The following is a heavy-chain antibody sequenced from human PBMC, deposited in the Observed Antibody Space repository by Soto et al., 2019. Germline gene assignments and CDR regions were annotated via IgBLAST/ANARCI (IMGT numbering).Heavy chain of an antibody. J-gene: IGHJ4*02. CDR2: ISAYNGNT. Sequence: QVQLVQSGAEVKKPGASVKVSCKASGYTFTSYGISWVRQAPGQGLEWMGWISAYNGNTNYAQKLQGRVTMPTDTSTRTAYMELRRLRSYDTAVDYCARSIAAAVDFDYWGQGTLVTVSS. V-gene: IGHV1-18*01. CDR3: ARSIAAAVDFDY. CDR1: GYTFTSYG. D-gene: IGHD6-13*01.